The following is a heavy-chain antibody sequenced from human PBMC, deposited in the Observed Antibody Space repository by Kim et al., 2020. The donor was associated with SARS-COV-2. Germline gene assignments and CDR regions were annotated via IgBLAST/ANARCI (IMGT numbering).Heavy chain of an antibody. V-gene: IGHV3-11*06. Sequence: KGRFTISRDNAKNSLYLQMNSLRAADTAVYYCARAPEIAVAGTNYYGMDVWGQGTTVSVSS. CDR3: ARAPEIAVAGTNYYGMDV. J-gene: IGHJ6*02. D-gene: IGHD6-19*01.